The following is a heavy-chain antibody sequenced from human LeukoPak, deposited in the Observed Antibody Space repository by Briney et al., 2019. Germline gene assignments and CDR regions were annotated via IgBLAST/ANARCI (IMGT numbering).Heavy chain of an antibody. CDR3: TTWVGAHFDF. CDR1: GFTFSNYA. CDR2: IDGPTFRT. V-gene: IGHV3-23*01. J-gene: IGHJ4*02. D-gene: IGHD1-26*01. Sequence: QPGGSLRLSCAGSGFTFSNYAMHWVRQAPGKGLEWVSTIDGPTFRTHYADSVMGRFTISRDNSKNTLYLQMNSLRAEDTAVYFCTTWVGAHFDFWGQGTLVTVSS.